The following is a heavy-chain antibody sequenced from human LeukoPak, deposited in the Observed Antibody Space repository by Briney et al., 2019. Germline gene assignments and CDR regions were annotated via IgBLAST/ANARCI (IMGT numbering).Heavy chain of an antibody. Sequence: ASVKVSCKASGYIFTSYDINWVRQATGQGLEWMGWMNPNSGNTGYAQKFQGRVIMTRDTSISTVYMELSSLRSEDTAVYYCTRGSIAVPYNWFDPWGQGTRVTVSS. CDR3: TRGSIAVPYNWFDP. CDR2: MNPNSGNT. V-gene: IGHV1-8*01. CDR1: GYIFTSYD. J-gene: IGHJ5*02. D-gene: IGHD6-19*01.